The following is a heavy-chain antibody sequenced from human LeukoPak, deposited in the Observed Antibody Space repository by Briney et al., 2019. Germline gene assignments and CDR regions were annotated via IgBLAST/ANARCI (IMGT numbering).Heavy chain of an antibody. Sequence: ASVKVSCKASGYTFTSYGISWVPQGPGPGLEWMGWISAYNGNTNYAQKLQGRVTMTTDTSTSTAYMELRSLRSDDTAVYYCARVSTVTLLDVWGKGTTVTVSS. CDR3: ARVSTVTLLDV. CDR2: ISAYNGNT. CDR1: GYTFTSYG. D-gene: IGHD4-17*01. J-gene: IGHJ6*04. V-gene: IGHV1-18*01.